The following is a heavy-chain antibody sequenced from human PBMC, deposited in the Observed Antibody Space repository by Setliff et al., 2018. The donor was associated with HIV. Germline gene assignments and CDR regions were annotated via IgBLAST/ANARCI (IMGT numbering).Heavy chain of an antibody. CDR2: INTDGSST. Sequence: GESLKISCAASGFTFSSHWMRWVRQAPGKGLVWVSRINTDGSSTSYADSVKGRFTISRDNAKNTLYLQMNSLRAEDTAIYYCARDLIWGASDYWGEGTLVTVSS. D-gene: IGHD7-27*01. J-gene: IGHJ4*02. CDR1: GFTFSSHW. CDR3: ARDLIWGASDY. V-gene: IGHV3-74*01.